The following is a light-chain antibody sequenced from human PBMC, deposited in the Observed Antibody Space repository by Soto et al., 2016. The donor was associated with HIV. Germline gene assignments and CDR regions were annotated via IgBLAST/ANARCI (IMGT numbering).Light chain of an antibody. Sequence: SYELIQPPSVSVSPGQAATITCSGDKLENKYASWYQQKPGQSPVLVIYQDTKRASGIPDRFSGSNSGKTATLTISGAQAMDEADYYCQAWDRSTYAMFGGGTKLTVL. J-gene: IGLJ3*02. CDR1: KLENKY. CDR2: QDT. V-gene: IGLV3-1*01. CDR3: QAWDRSTYAM.